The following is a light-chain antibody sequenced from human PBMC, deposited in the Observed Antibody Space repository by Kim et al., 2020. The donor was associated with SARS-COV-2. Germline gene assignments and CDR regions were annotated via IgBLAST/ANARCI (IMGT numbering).Light chain of an antibody. J-gene: IGKJ2*01. Sequence: EIVLTQSPGTLSLSPGERATLSCRASQSVSSNYLAWYQQKPGQAPRLLIYGASTRATGIPDRFSGSGSGTDFTLTISRLEPEDFAVYYCQQYGISPMYTFGQGTKLEI. CDR1: QSVSSNY. CDR3: QQYGISPMYT. CDR2: GAS. V-gene: IGKV3-20*01.